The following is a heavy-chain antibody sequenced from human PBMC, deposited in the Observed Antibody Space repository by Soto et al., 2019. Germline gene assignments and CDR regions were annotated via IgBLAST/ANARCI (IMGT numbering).Heavy chain of an antibody. V-gene: IGHV1-69*13. Sequence: SVKVSCKASGGTFSSYAISWVRQAPGQGLEWMGGIIPIFGTANYSQKFQGRVTITADESTSTAYMELSSLRSEDTAVYYCAREALIATVPAAIVSTANYYGMDVWGQETTITVCS. D-gene: IGHD2-2*01. CDR2: IIPIFGTA. J-gene: IGHJ6*02. CDR1: GGTFSSYA. CDR3: AREALIATVPAAIVSTANYYGMDV.